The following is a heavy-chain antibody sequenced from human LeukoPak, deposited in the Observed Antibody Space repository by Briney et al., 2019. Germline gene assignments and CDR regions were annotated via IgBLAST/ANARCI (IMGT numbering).Heavy chain of an antibody. Sequence: ASVKVSCKASGYTFTSYDINWVRQATGQGLEWMGWMNPNGGNTGYAQKFQGRVTMTRNTSISTAYMELSSLRSEDTAVYYCARGLRYYYGMDVWGQGTTVTVSS. CDR3: ARGLRYYYGMDV. CDR1: GYTFTSYD. J-gene: IGHJ6*02. V-gene: IGHV1-8*01. CDR2: MNPNGGNT. D-gene: IGHD4-17*01.